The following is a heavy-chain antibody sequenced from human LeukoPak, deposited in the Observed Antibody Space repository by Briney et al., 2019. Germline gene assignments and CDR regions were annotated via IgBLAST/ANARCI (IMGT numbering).Heavy chain of an antibody. V-gene: IGHV3-74*01. CDR1: GFTFSTYW. Sequence: GGSLRLSCAASGFTFSTYWMHWVRQAPGKGLVWVSRINIDGSSPTYADSVKGRFTISRDNAKNTLFLQMNSLRAEDTAVYYCATRYCTIPACRASSYHCMDNWGKGTTVTVSS. J-gene: IGHJ6*03. D-gene: IGHD2-8*01. CDR3: ATRYCTIPACRASSYHCMDN. CDR2: INIDGSSP.